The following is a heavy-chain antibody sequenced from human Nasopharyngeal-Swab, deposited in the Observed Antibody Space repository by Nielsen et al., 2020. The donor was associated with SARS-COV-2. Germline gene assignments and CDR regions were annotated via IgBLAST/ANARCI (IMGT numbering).Heavy chain of an antibody. CDR3: AKDIEYYDFWSGHYYYYMDV. CDR1: GFTFSSDA. CDR2: ISGSGGST. D-gene: IGHD3-3*01. J-gene: IGHJ6*03. Sequence: GESLKISCAASGFTFSSDAMSWVRQAPGKGLEWVSAISGSGGSTYYADSVKGRFTISRDNSKNTLYLQMNSLRAEDTAVYYCAKDIEYYDFWSGHYYYYMDVWGKGTTVTVSS. V-gene: IGHV3-23*01.